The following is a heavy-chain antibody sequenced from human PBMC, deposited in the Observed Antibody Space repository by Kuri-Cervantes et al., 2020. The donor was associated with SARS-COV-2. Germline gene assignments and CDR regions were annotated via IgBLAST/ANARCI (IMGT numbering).Heavy chain of an antibody. CDR1: GFTFSSYS. V-gene: IGHV3-21*01. CDR2: ISSSSSYI. D-gene: IGHD3-22*01. CDR3: AREVGPGHYSDSDGHYRSFSAFEM. Sequence: GESLKISCAASGFTFSSYSMNWVRQAPGKGLEWVSSISSSSSYIYYADSVKGRFTISRDDSRNTLYVQLNSLKTEDTAVYYCAREVGPGHYSDSDGHYRSFSAFEMWGQGTKVTVSS. J-gene: IGHJ3*02.